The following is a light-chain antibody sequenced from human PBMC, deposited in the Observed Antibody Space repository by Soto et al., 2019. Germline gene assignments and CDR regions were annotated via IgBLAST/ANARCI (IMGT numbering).Light chain of an antibody. CDR1: QSVSSSY. V-gene: IGKV3D-20*01. CDR3: QQYYNWRPR. Sequence: DIILTQSPATLSLSPGERATLSCGASQSVSSSYVAWYQHRPGLAPRLLIHDASSRATGIPDRFSGTKSGTDFTLTIRRLEPEDAAVYYCQQYYNWRPRFGQGTKVDIK. J-gene: IGKJ1*01. CDR2: DAS.